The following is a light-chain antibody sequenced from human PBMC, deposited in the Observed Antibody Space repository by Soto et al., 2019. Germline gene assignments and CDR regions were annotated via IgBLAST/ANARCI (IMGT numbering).Light chain of an antibody. CDR3: QQYNNWPRT. CDR1: QSVSSN. V-gene: IGKV3-15*01. Sequence: IVMTQSPATLSKSPGERATLSCRASQSVSSNLAWYQQKPGQAPRLLIYGASTRATGIPARFSGSGSGTEFTLTISSLQSEDFAVYYCQQYNNWPRTFGQGINVDI. J-gene: IGKJ1*01. CDR2: GAS.